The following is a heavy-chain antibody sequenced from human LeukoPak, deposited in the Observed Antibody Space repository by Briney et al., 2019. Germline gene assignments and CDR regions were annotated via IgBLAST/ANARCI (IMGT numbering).Heavy chain of an antibody. V-gene: IGHV1-69*13. CDR2: IIPIFGTA. Sequence: SVKVSSKASGGTFSCYAISCMRQAPGPGLDWMGGIIPIFGTANYAQKFQGRVTITADESTSTAYMELSSLRSEDTAVYYCASPSGYDVYYFDYWGQGTLVTVSS. CDR3: ASPSGYDVYYFDY. D-gene: IGHD5-12*01. J-gene: IGHJ4*02. CDR1: GGTFSCYA.